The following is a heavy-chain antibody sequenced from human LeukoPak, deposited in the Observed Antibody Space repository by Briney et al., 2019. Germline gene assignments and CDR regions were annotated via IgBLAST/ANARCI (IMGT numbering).Heavy chain of an antibody. V-gene: IGHV3-30*18. Sequence: PGGSLRLSCAGSGFTFTNYGVHWVRQPPGQGLEWVAGISYDGGHIYYGDSVKGRFTISRDNFKNTVYVEMNSLTAEDTAVYYCVKDLMGGSYVSVDWGQGTLVTVSS. CDR1: GFTFTNYG. D-gene: IGHD1-26*01. CDR2: ISYDGGHI. J-gene: IGHJ4*02. CDR3: VKDLMGGSYVSVD.